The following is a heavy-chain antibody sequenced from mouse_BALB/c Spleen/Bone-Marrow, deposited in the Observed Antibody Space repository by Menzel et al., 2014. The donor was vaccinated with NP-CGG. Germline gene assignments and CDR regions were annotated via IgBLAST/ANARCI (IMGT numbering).Heavy chain of an antibody. J-gene: IGHJ4*01. CDR3: ARHEDGYYDAMDY. CDR1: GFAFSSYD. D-gene: IGHD2-3*01. V-gene: IGHV5-12-1*01. CDR2: ISRGGGST. Sequence: EVKVVESGGGLVKPGGSLKLSCAASGFAFSSYDMSWVRQTPEKRLEWVAYISRGGGSTYYPDTVKGRFTIPRDNAKNTLYLQMSSLKSEDTAMYYCARHEDGYYDAMDYWGQGTSVTVSS.